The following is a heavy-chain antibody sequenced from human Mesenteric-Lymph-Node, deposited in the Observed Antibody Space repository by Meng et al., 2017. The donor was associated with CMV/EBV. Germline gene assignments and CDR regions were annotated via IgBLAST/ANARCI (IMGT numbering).Heavy chain of an antibody. CDR2: ISWSSGRI. Sequence: SLKISCAASGFTFDDYAMHWVRQAPGKGPEWVSGISWSSGRIDYADSVKGRFTISRDNAKNSLYLQMNSLRAEDTALYYCAKEDTLKGAFDIWGQGTMVTVSS. CDR1: GFTFDDYA. V-gene: IGHV3-9*01. J-gene: IGHJ3*02. CDR3: AKEDTLKGAFDI.